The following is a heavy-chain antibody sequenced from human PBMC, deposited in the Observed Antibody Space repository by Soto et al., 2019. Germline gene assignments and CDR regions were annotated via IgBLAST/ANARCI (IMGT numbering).Heavy chain of an antibody. CDR1: GYSITSYD. V-gene: IGHV1-46*01. Sequence: ASVTVSCTASGYSITSYDMHWVRQAPGQGLELMGRINPDGGSTIYAQKFQGRVTMTRVTSTSTVYMELSSLRFADTAVYYWARDGRSAYSSGWYYFDYWGQGTMVTVSS. CDR2: INPDGGST. D-gene: IGHD6-19*01. CDR3: ARDGRSAYSSGWYYFDY. J-gene: IGHJ4*02.